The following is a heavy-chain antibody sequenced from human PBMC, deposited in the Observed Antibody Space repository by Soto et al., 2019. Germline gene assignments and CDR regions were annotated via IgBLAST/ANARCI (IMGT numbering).Heavy chain of an antibody. V-gene: IGHV4-30-4*01. Sequence: PSETLSLTCTVSGGSISSGDYYWSWIRQPPGKGLEWIGYIYYSGSTNYNPSLKSRVTISVDTSKNQFSLKLSSVTAADTAVYYCASTGVAARPWYFDYWGQGTLVTSPQ. CDR2: IYYSGST. CDR1: GGSISSGDYY. D-gene: IGHD6-6*01. CDR3: ASTGVAARPWYFDY. J-gene: IGHJ4*02.